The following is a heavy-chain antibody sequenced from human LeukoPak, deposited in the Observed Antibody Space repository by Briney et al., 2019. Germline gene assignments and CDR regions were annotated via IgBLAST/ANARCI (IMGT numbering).Heavy chain of an antibody. CDR2: INHSGST. CDR3: ARPGYYDSSGLGALDAFDI. D-gene: IGHD3-22*01. CDR1: GGSLSGYY. Sequence: SETLSLTCAVYGGSLSGYYWSWIRQPPGKGLEWIGEINHSGSTNYNPSLKSRVTISVDTSKNQFSLKLSSVTAADTAVYYCARPGYYDSSGLGALDAFDIWGQGTMVTVSS. V-gene: IGHV4-34*01. J-gene: IGHJ3*02.